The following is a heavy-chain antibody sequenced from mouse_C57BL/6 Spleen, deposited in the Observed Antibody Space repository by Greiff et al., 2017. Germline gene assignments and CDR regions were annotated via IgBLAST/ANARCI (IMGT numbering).Heavy chain of an antibody. CDR3: TRESYYDHGYAMDY. J-gene: IGHJ4*01. CDR2: ISSGGDYI. CDR1: GFTFSSYA. Sequence: EVMLVESGEGLVKPGGSLKLSCAASGFTFSSYAMSWVRQTPEKRLEWVAYISSGGDYIYYADTVKGRFTISRDNARNTLYLQMSSLKSEDTAMYYCTRESYYDHGYAMDYWGQGTSVTVSS. D-gene: IGHD2-4*01. V-gene: IGHV5-9-1*02.